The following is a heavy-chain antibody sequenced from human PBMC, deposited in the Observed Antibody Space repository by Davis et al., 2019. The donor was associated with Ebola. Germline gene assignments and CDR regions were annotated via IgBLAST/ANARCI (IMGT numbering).Heavy chain of an antibody. V-gene: IGHV4-59*01. CDR1: GGSISSYY. J-gene: IGHJ6*04. D-gene: IGHD5-18*01. CDR3: ARGSVGYSYGSYYYYYGMDV. CDR2: IYYSGST. Sequence: PSETLSLTCTVSGGSISSYYWSWIRQPPGKGLEWIGYIYYSGSTNYNPSLKSRVTISVDTSKNQFSLKLSSVTAADTAVYYCARGSVGYSYGSYYYYYGMDVWGKGTTVTVSS.